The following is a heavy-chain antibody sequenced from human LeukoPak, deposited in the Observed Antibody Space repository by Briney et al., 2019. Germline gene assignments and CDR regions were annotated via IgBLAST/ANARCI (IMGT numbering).Heavy chain of an antibody. CDR1: GYTFTCYY. V-gene: IGHV1-2*02. CDR3: ARVSKRGAVAGTNPAGGYYFDY. CDR2: INPNSGGT. J-gene: IGHJ4*02. Sequence: ASVKVSCKASGYTFTCYYMHWVRQAPGQGLEWMGWINPNSGGTNYAQKFQGRVTMTRDTSISTAYMELSRLRSDDTAVYYCARVSKRGAVAGTNPAGGYYFDYWGQGTLVTVSS. D-gene: IGHD6-19*01.